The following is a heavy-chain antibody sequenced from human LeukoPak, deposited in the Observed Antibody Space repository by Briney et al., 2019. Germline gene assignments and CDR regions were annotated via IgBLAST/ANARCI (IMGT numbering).Heavy chain of an antibody. J-gene: IGHJ4*02. CDR1: GFTFSSYG. Sequence: GGSLRLSCAASGFTFSSYGMHWVRQAPGKGLEWVAVISYDGSNKYYADSVKGRFTISRDNAKNTVYLQMNSLRAEDSAEYYCARALASGATYWGQGTLVTVSS. D-gene: IGHD6-13*01. CDR3: ARALASGATY. V-gene: IGHV3-30*03. CDR2: ISYDGSNK.